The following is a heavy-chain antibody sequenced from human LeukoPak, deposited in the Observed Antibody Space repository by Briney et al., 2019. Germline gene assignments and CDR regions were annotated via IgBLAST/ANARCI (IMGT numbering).Heavy chain of an antibody. J-gene: IGHJ4*02. CDR3: AKLPYYDFWSGYFRYFDY. V-gene: IGHV3-23*01. CDR1: GFTFSSYA. CDR2: ISGSGGST. Sequence: QSGGSLRLSCAASGFTFSSYAMSWVRQAPGKGLEWVSAISGSGGSTYYADSVKGRFTISRDNSKNTLYLQMNSLRAEDTAVYYCAKLPYYDFWSGYFRYFDYWGQGTLVTVSS. D-gene: IGHD3-3*01.